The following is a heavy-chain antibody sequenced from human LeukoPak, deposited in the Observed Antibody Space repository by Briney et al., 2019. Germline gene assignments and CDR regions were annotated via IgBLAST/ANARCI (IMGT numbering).Heavy chain of an antibody. J-gene: IGHJ6*03. CDR3: AKVVTGTTLDYYYYMDV. V-gene: IGHV3-9*01. D-gene: IGHD1-1*01. CDR2: ISWNSGSI. Sequence: GRSLRLSCAASGFTFDDYAMHWVRQAPGKGLEWVSGISWNSGSIGYADSAKGRFTISRDNAKNSLYLQMNSLRAEDTALYYCAKVVTGTTLDYYYYMDVWGKGTTVTVSS. CDR1: GFTFDDYA.